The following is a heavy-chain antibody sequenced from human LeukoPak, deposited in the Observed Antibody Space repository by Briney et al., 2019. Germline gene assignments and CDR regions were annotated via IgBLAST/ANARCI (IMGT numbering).Heavy chain of an antibody. CDR1: GFTFSSYE. V-gene: IGHV3-48*03. D-gene: IGHD6-13*01. J-gene: IGHJ3*02. Sequence: GGSLRLSCAASGFTFSSYEMNWVRQAPGKGLEWVSYISSSGSTIYYADSVKGRFTISRDNAKNSLYLQMNSLRAEDTAVYYCATTKGSWHPRAFDIWGQGTMVTVSS. CDR3: ATTKGSWHPRAFDI. CDR2: ISSSGSTI.